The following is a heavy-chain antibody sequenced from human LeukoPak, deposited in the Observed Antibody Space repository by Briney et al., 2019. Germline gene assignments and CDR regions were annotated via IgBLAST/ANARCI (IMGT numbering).Heavy chain of an antibody. V-gene: IGHV4-30-4*01. CDR3: ARTPPTVTTSVYYFDY. J-gene: IGHJ4*02. CDR2: IYYSGST. CDR1: GGSISSGDYY. D-gene: IGHD4-17*01. Sequence: SETLSLTCTVSGGSISSGDYYWSWIRQPPGKGLEWIGYIYYSGSTYYNPSLKSRVTISVDTSKNQFSLKLSSVTAADTAVYYCARTPPTVTTSVYYFDYWGQGTLVTVSS.